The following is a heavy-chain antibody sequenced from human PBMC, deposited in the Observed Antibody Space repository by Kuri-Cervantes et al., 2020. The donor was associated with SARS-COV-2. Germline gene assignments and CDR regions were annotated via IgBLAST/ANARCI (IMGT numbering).Heavy chain of an antibody. Sequence: SVKVSCKAPGGTFSSYAISWVRQAPGQGLEWMGGIIPIFGTANYAQKFQGRVTITADKSTSTAYMELSSLRSEDTAVYYCARDNVEGYYDSSGYSIWGQGTLVTVSS. D-gene: IGHD3-22*01. J-gene: IGHJ4*02. V-gene: IGHV1-69*06. CDR1: GGTFSSYA. CDR2: IIPIFGTA. CDR3: ARDNVEGYYDSSGYSI.